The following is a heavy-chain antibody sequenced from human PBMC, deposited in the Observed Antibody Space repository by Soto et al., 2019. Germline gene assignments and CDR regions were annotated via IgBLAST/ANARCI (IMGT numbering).Heavy chain of an antibody. J-gene: IGHJ4*02. CDR3: ARGLVVVAATYQYYFHY. D-gene: IGHD2-15*01. V-gene: IGHV4-59*01. Sequence: PSETLSLTCTVSGGSISSYYWSWIRQPPGKGLEWIGYIYYSGSTNYNPSLKSRVTISVDTSKNQFSLKLSSVTAADTAVYYCARGLVVVAATYQYYFHYWGQGTLVTV. CDR2: IYYSGST. CDR1: GGSISSYY.